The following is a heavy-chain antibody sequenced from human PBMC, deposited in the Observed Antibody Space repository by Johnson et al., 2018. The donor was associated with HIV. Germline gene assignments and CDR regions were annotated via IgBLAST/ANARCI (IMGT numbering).Heavy chain of an antibody. V-gene: IGHV3-30*04. D-gene: IGHD1-26*01. Sequence: QVQLVESGGGVVQPGRSLRLSCAASGFTFSSYAMHWVRQAPAKGLQWVAVISYDGSDKDYADSVKGRFTISRDSSKNTLYLQMNSLRADDTALYYCAKDNVVGALTIWGNRAFHIWGQGTLVTVSS. CDR1: GFTFSSYA. J-gene: IGHJ3*02. CDR3: AKDNVVGALTIWGNRAFHI. CDR2: ISYDGSDK.